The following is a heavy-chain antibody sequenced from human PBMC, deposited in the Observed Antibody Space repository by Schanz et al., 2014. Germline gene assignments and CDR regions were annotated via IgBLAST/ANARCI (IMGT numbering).Heavy chain of an antibody. Sequence: EGQLAESGGGLVQPGGSLRLSCAVSGFTVSSNHMSWVRQAPGKGLEWVSVIYSGIGAYYADSVKDRFTVSRDNSKNTVYLQMNRLRYEDTAVYYCARDVDDRRGYGSGYCLGDCMDVWGQGTTVTVSS. V-gene: IGHV3-66*01. CDR2: IYSGIGA. CDR3: ARDVDDRRGYGSGYCLGDCMDV. D-gene: IGHD3-10*01. CDR1: GFTVSSNH. J-gene: IGHJ6*02.